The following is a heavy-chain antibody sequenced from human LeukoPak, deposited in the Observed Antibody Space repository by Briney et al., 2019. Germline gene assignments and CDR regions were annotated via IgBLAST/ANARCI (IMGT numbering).Heavy chain of an antibody. CDR1: GYTFTSYY. D-gene: IGHD5-12*01. Sequence: ASVKVSCKASGYTFTSYYIHWVRQAPGQGLEWMGLINPSGGSTNYAQKFQGRVTMTRDTSTSTVYMELSSLRSEDTAVYYCARYSGYGTPFDYWGQGTLVTVSS. V-gene: IGHV1-46*01. J-gene: IGHJ4*02. CDR2: INPSGGST. CDR3: ARYSGYGTPFDY.